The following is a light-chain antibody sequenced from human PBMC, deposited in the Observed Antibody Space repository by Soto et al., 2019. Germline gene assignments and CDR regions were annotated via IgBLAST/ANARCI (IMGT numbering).Light chain of an antibody. CDR3: QQSYSTSIT. Sequence: IQMTQSPATLSASVGDRGTIAYLASQTISSWLAWYQQKPGKAPKLLIYAASSLQSGVPSRFSGSGSGTDFTLTIISLQPEDFATYYCQQSYSTSITFGQGTRLEIK. CDR1: QTISSW. J-gene: IGKJ5*01. V-gene: IGKV1-39*01. CDR2: AAS.